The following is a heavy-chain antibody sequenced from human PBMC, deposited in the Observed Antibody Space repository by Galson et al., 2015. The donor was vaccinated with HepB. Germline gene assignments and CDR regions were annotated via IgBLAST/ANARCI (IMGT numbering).Heavy chain of an antibody. CDR3: ARDSGVAARQGLGDY. Sequence: SLRLSCAASGFTFSSYAMHWVRQAPGKGLEWVAVISYDGSNKYYADSVKGRFTISRDNSKNTLYLQMNSLRAEDTAVYYCARDSGVAARQGLGDYWGQGTLVTVSS. D-gene: IGHD6-6*01. CDR1: GFTFSSYA. J-gene: IGHJ4*02. V-gene: IGHV3-30-3*01. CDR2: ISYDGSNK.